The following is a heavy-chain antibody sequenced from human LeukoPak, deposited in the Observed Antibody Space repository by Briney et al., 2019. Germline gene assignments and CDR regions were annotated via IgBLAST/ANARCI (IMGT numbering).Heavy chain of an antibody. D-gene: IGHD3-16*02. J-gene: IGHJ4*02. V-gene: IGHV3-7*01. CDR2: IKQDGSEK. Sequence: PGGSLRLSCAASGFTFSSYWMSWARQAPGKGLEWVANIKQDGSEKYYVDSVKGRFTISRDNVKNSLYLQMNSLRAEDTAVYYCAREYYDYVWGSYRLYYFDYWGQGTLVTVSS. CDR1: GFTFSSYW. CDR3: AREYYDYVWGSYRLYYFDY.